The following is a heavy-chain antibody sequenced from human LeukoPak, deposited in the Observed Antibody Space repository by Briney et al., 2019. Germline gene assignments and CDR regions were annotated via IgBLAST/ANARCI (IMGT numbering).Heavy chain of an antibody. J-gene: IGHJ5*02. V-gene: IGHV1-2*02. D-gene: IGHD6-13*01. Sequence: ASVKVSCKASGYNFPDHSMHWVRQAPGPGLEWMGWINPDSGDTNYAQKFQGRVTMTRDTSISTGYMELTRLRSDATALYYCARASSSWSHYWFDPWGRGTLVTVSS. CDR2: INPDSGDT. CDR1: GYNFPDHS. CDR3: ARASSSWSHYWFDP.